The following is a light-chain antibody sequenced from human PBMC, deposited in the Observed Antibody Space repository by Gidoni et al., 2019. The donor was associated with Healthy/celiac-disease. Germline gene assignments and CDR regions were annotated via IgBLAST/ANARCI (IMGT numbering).Light chain of an antibody. CDR1: QIFCSSY. CDR2: DAS. J-gene: IGKJ4*01. V-gene: IGKV3D-20*01. CDR3: QQYGRSPLT. Sequence: EIVLTQSPVTLSLSPGERATLSCGASQIFCSSYLTWDQQQTGLAPRLLIYDASSMATGIPYRFSGSGSLTDFTLTISRLEPEDFAVYYCQQYGRSPLTFGGGTKVEIK.